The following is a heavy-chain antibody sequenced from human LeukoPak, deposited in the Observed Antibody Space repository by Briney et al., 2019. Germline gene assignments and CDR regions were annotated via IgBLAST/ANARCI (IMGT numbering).Heavy chain of an antibody. Sequence: ASVKVSCKASGYTFTSYGISWVRQAPGQGLEWMGWISAYTDYAQKLQGRITMTTDTSTSTAYMELRSLRSDDTAVYYCARDIVLMVSEYYFDYWGQGTLVTVSS. J-gene: IGHJ4*02. CDR3: ARDIVLMVSEYYFDY. V-gene: IGHV1-18*01. CDR2: ISAYT. D-gene: IGHD2-8*01. CDR1: GYTFTSYG.